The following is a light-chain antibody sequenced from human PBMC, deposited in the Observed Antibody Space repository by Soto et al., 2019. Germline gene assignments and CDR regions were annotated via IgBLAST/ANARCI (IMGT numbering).Light chain of an antibody. CDR3: QQYNNWPLT. CDR2: GAS. V-gene: IGKV3-20*01. Sequence: EIVLTQSPGTLPLSPGERATLSCRASQSISSRYLAWYQQKPGQAPRLLMYGASSRPPGIPDRFSGSGSGTEFILTISSLQSEDFAVYYCQQYNNWPLTLGGGTKVDIK. J-gene: IGKJ4*01. CDR1: QSISSRY.